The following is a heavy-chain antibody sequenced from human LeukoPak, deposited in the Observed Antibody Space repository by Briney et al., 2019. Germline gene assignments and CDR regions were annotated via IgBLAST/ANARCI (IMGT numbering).Heavy chain of an antibody. CDR3: ARESGYTSSGYYYHSYMDV. J-gene: IGHJ6*03. Sequence: PGRSLRLSCAASGFTFSSYALPWVRQAPGKGLEWVAVISYDGSDTYYADSVKGRFTISRDHSKQPLYLQMNSLRAENTAVYYCARESGYTSSGYYYHSYMDVWGKGTTVTVSS. V-gene: IGHV3-30*01. CDR2: ISYDGSDT. D-gene: IGHD6-19*01. CDR1: GFTFSSYA.